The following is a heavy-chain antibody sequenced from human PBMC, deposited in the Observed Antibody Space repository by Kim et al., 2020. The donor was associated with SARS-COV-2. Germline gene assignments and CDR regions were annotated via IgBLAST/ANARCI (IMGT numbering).Heavy chain of an antibody. J-gene: IGHJ5*02. D-gene: IGHD2-8*02. V-gene: IGHV4-39*07. Sequence: YNPSLKSRVTISVDTSKNQFSRRLSSVPAADTAVYYCAREPARAWSGFDPWGQGTLVTVSS. CDR3: AREPARAWSGFDP.